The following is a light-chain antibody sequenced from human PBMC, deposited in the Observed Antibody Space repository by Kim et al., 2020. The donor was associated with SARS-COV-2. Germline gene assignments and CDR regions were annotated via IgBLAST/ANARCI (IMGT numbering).Light chain of an antibody. CDR1: DMGSKR. Sequence: APGKTGRITCEGNDMGSKRVGGYQRNPGRAPVLVIVYDSDRPSGIPERFSGSNSGNTATLTISRVEAGDESDYYCQVWDSSSDHWVFGGGTQLTVL. CDR3: QVWDSSSDHWV. V-gene: IGLV3-21*04. CDR2: YDS. J-gene: IGLJ3*02.